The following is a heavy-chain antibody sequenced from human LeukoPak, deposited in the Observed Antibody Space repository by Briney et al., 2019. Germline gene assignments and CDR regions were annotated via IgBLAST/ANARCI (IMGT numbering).Heavy chain of an antibody. J-gene: IGHJ4*02. Sequence: GRSLRLSCAASGFTFSSYGVHWVRQAPGKGLEWVAVISYDGSNKYYADSVKGRFTISRDNSKNTLYLQMNSLRAEDTAVYYCAKDGVDVQPYSSGPVGYWGQGTLVTVSS. CDR2: ISYDGSNK. CDR1: GFTFSSYG. V-gene: IGHV3-30*18. CDR3: AKDGVDVQPYSSGPVGY. D-gene: IGHD6-19*01.